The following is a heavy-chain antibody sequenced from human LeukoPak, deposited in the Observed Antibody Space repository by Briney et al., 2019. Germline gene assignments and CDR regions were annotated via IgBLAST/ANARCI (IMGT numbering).Heavy chain of an antibody. CDR3: ARNEREYSSGLNWFDP. Sequence: WVRQPPGKGLEWIGSIYYSGSTYYNPSLKSRVTISVDTSKNQFSLKLSSVTAADTAVYYCARNEREYSSGLNWFDPWGQGTLVTVSS. V-gene: IGHV4-39*01. D-gene: IGHD5-18*01. J-gene: IGHJ5*02. CDR2: IYYSGST.